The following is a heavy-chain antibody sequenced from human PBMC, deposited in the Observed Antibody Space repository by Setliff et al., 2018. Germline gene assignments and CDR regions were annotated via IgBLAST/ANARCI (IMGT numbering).Heavy chain of an antibody. V-gene: IGHV1-2*02. CDR3: ARDLGGIWKTYFDY. CDR1: GYTFTGYY. D-gene: IGHD1-1*01. J-gene: IGHJ4*02. Sequence: EASVKVSCKASGYTFTGYYMHWVRQAPGQGLEWMGWINPNSGGTNYAQKFQGRVAMTRDTSISTAYMELSRLRSDDTAVYYCARDLGGIWKTYFDYWGQGTLVTVSS. CDR2: INPNSGGT.